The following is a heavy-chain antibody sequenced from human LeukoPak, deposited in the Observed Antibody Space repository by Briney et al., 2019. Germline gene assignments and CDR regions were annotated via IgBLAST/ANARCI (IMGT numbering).Heavy chain of an antibody. V-gene: IGHV3-74*01. Sequence: GGSLRLSCAASGFTFSNYWMHWVRQAPGKGLVWVSRINSDGSTTTYADSVKGRFTISRDNPKNTLYLQTNSLRAEDTAVYYCARGRLGELSSNPDAFDFWGQGTMVTVSS. CDR3: ARGRLGELSSNPDAFDF. D-gene: IGHD3-16*02. CDR1: GFTFSNYW. J-gene: IGHJ3*01. CDR2: INSDGSTT.